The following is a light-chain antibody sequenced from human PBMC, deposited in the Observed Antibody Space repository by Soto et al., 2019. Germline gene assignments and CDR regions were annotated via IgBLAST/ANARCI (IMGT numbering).Light chain of an antibody. CDR2: EVR. CDR3: TSYTSDSTLV. Sequence: QPVLTQPPSASGSPGQSVTISCTGTSSDIGGYNYVYWYQQHPGKAPKLMIYEVRNRPSGVSNRFSGSKSGNTASLTISGLQAEDEADYHCTSYTSDSTLVFGGGTQLTVL. CDR1: SSDIGGYNY. V-gene: IGLV2-14*01. J-gene: IGLJ3*02.